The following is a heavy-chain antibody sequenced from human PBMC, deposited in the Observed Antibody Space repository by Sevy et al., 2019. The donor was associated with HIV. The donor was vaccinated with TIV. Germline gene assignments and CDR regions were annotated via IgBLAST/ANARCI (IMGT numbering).Heavy chain of an antibody. CDR2: ISRSGGRT. Sequence: GGSLRLSCAASGFTFISYGMSWVRQAPGKGLEWVSAISRSGGRTYYADSVKGRFTISRDNSKNTLYLKMNSLRAEDTAVHYCAKEGLRPYDSSSYYAGPDTFHIWGQGTMVTVSS. CDR1: GFTFISYG. V-gene: IGHV3-23*01. J-gene: IGHJ3*02. D-gene: IGHD3-22*01. CDR3: AKEGLRPYDSSSYYAGPDTFHI.